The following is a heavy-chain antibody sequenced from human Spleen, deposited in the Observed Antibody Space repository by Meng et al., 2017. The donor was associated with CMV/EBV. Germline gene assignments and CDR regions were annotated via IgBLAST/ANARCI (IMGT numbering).Heavy chain of an antibody. D-gene: IGHD6-6*01. Sequence: GESLKISCEASGFTFRRYAMNWVRQAPGKGLEWVANIKQDGSEKYYVDSVKGRFTISRDNAKNSLYLQMNSLRAEDTAVYYCARDSSSSGNGYYYYGMDVWGQGTTVTVSS. J-gene: IGHJ6*02. CDR1: GFTFRRYA. CDR3: ARDSSSSGNGYYYYGMDV. V-gene: IGHV3-7*01. CDR2: IKQDGSEK.